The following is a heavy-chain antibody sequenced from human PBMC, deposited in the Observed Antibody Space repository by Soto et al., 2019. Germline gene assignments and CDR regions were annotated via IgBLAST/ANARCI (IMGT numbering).Heavy chain of an antibody. Sequence: PGGSLRLSCAAAGFTISSYAMNWVRQAPGKGLEWVSVISGSGGSTYYADAVKGRFTISRDNSKNTLYLQMNSLRAEDTAVYYCAKRTVGWYFDLWGRGTLVTVSS. V-gene: IGHV3-23*01. CDR1: GFTISSYA. D-gene: IGHD4-17*01. CDR2: ISGSGGST. CDR3: AKRTVGWYFDL. J-gene: IGHJ2*01.